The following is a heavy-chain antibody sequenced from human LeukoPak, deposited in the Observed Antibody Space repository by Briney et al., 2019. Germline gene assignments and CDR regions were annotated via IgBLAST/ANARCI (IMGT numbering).Heavy chain of an antibody. D-gene: IGHD3-22*01. J-gene: IGHJ4*02. CDR3: ARRHYYNGRAYYFLDY. V-gene: IGHV4-61*01. Sequence: SETLSLTCTVSGGSLSSANYYWTWIRQPPGKGLQWLGYISYSGSTNYNPSLKSRVTISLHTSKNQFSLRLSSLTAADTAVYYCARRHYYNGRAYYFLDYWGQGTLVTVSS. CDR1: GGSLSSANYY. CDR2: ISYSGST.